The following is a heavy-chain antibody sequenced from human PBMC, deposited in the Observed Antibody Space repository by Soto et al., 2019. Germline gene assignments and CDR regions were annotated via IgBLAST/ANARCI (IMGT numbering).Heavy chain of an antibody. D-gene: IGHD2-15*01. Sequence: QVQLVQSGAEVKKPGASVKVSCKASGYTFTSYGISWVRQAPGQGLEWMGWISAYNGNTNFAQKLQGRATMTADTSTSTAYMELRSLRSDDTAVYYCARDLYCSGGNCFFDYWGQGTLVTVSS. CDR2: ISAYNGNT. CDR3: ARDLYCSGGNCFFDY. V-gene: IGHV1-18*04. J-gene: IGHJ4*02. CDR1: GYTFTSYG.